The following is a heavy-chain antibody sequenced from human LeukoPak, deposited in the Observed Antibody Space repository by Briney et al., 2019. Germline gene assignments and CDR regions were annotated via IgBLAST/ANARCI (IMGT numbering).Heavy chain of an antibody. J-gene: IGHJ6*03. Sequence: GGSLRLSCAASGFTFSSYGMNWVRQAPGKGLEWVASISSTGSYIYYADSGKGRFTISRDNAKKSLYLQMNSLRAEDTAVYYCARVVSVAWSERRPGYFYMDVWGKGTTVTVSS. V-gene: IGHV3-21*01. CDR1: GFTFSSYG. CDR3: ARVVSVAWSERRPGYFYMDV. D-gene: IGHD1-1*01. CDR2: ISSTGSYI.